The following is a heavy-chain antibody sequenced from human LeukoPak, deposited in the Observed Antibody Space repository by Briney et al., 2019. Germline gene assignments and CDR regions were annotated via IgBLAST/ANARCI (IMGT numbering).Heavy chain of an antibody. CDR1: GFTFSSYS. CDR3: ARGPTVTTLNWFDP. Sequence: PGGSLRLSCAASGFTFSSYSMNWVRQAPGKGLEWVSYISSSSSTIYYADSVKGRFTISRDNAKNSLYLQMNSLRAEDTAVYYCARGPTVTTLNWFDPWGQGTLVTVSP. V-gene: IGHV3-48*01. J-gene: IGHJ5*02. D-gene: IGHD4-17*01. CDR2: ISSSSSTI.